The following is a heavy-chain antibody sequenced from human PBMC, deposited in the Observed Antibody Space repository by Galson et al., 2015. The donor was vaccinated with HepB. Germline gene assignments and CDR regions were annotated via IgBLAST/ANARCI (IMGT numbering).Heavy chain of an antibody. CDR2: IYYRSKWNY. J-gene: IGHJ4*02. V-gene: IGHV6-1*01. Sequence: CAISGDSVSSNSAAWNWIRQSPSRGLEWLGRIYYRSKWNYDYTVSVKSRITINPDTSRNQFSLQLNSVTPDDTAMYYCARQLAYCIGTSCQIYFDYWGQGPLITVSS. CDR1: GDSVSSNSAA. D-gene: IGHD2-2*01. CDR3: ARQLAYCIGTSCQIYFDY.